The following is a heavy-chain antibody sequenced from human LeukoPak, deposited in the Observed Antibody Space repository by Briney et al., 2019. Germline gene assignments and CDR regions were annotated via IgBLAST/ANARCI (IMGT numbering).Heavy chain of an antibody. CDR3: ARVRPQRGRYYDSSGYNPYNWFDP. J-gene: IGHJ5*02. CDR2: ISGSGGST. D-gene: IGHD3-22*01. CDR1: GFTFSSYA. V-gene: IGHV3-23*01. Sequence: GGSLRLSCAASGFTFSSYAMGWVRQAPGKGLEWVSAISGSGGSTYYADSVKGRFTISRDNSKNTLYLQMNSLRSEDTAVYYCARVRPQRGRYYDSSGYNPYNWFDPWGQGTLVTVSS.